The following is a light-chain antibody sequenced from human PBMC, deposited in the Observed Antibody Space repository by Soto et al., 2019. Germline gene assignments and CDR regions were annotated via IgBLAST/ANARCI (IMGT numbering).Light chain of an antibody. CDR2: GAS. J-gene: IGKJ1*01. Sequence: ELVLTQSPGTLSLSPGERATVSCRASQTISRNYLVWYQKKPGQAPRLLIYGASTRATGIPDRFTGSGSGTDFTLTITRLEPEDFAVYYWQQYGGSVPWTLGQGTKVDIK. CDR1: QTISRNY. V-gene: IGKV3-20*01. CDR3: QQYGGSVPWT.